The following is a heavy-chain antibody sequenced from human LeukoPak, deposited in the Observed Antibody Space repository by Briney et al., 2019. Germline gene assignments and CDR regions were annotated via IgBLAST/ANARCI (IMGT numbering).Heavy chain of an antibody. D-gene: IGHD5-24*01. J-gene: IGHJ4*02. V-gene: IGHV3-48*01. CDR1: GFTFSAYS. CDR3: ARDYKYAFDN. CDR2: IGISSGNT. Sequence: GGSLKLSCAASGFTFSAYSMNWVRQAPGKGLEWISYIGISSGNTKYADSVKGRFTISGDKAKNSLYLQMNSLRVEDTAVYYCARDYKYAFDNWGQGTLVTVSS.